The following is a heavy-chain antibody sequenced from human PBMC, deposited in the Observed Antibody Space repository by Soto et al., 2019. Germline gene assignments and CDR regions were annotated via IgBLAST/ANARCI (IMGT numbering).Heavy chain of an antibody. D-gene: IGHD3-10*01. Sequence: QITLKESGPTLVKPTQTLTLTCTFSGFSLSTSGVGVGWIRQPPGKALEWLALIYWDDDKRYSPSLKSRLTITKDPSKNQVVLTMTNMDPVDTATYYCALLLWFGELFMGGYGMDVWGQGTTVTVSS. CDR2: IYWDDDK. V-gene: IGHV2-5*02. CDR3: ALLLWFGELFMGGYGMDV. J-gene: IGHJ6*02. CDR1: GFSLSTSGVG.